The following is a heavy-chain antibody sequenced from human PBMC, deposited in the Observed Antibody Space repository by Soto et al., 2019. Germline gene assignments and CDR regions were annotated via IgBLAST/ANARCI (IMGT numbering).Heavy chain of an antibody. CDR1: GDSFSNYW. J-gene: IGHJ6*02. V-gene: IGHV5-51*01. CDR2: IYPGDSDT. Sequence: HGESLKISCKGSGDSFSNYWIAWVRQMPGKGLEWMGIIYPGDSDTRYSPSFQGQVTISADTSINTVYLQWSSLKASDTAMYYCAGTGGYYYGMDVWGQGTTVTVSS. D-gene: IGHD3-16*01. CDR3: AGTGGYYYGMDV.